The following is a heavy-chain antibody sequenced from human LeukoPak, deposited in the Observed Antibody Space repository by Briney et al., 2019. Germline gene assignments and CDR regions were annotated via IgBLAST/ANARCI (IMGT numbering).Heavy chain of an antibody. J-gene: IGHJ4*02. CDR1: GFTFSGYH. D-gene: IGHD5-18*01. CDR3: ARRATTERGHSYGLDF. V-gene: IGHV3-21*01. CDR2: IGSSGSYI. Sequence: GGSLRLSCEVSGFTFSGYHMNWVRQAPGKGLEWVSSIGSSGSYIYYADSLTGRFTISRDNAKNSLYLQMNSLRAEDTAMYYCARRATTERGHSYGLDFWGQGTLVTVSS.